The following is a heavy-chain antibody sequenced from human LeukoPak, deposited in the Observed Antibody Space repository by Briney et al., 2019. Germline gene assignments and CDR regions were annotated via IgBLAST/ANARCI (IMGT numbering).Heavy chain of an antibody. CDR1: GCSITSYY. V-gene: IGHV4-59*01. CDR3: ARDRYIFAGPDAYYYMDV. CDR2: VYHSGST. D-gene: IGHD5-18*01. Sequence: SETLSLTCTVSGCSITSYYWSWIRQPPGKGLEWIGYVYHSGSTNYNPSLKSRVTISVHTSKNQSSLKLSSVTAADTAVYYCARDRYIFAGPDAYYYMDVWGKGTTVTISS. J-gene: IGHJ6*03.